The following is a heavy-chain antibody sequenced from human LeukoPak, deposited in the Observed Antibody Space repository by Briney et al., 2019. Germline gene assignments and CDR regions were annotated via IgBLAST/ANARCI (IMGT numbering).Heavy chain of an antibody. V-gene: IGHV3-21*01. CDR3: ARVGCSGGSCYSLYYYYMDV. J-gene: IGHJ6*03. Sequence: GGSLRLSCAASGFTFSSYSMSWVRQAPGKGLEWVSSISSSSSYIYYADSVKGRFTISRDNAKNSLYLQMNSLRAEDTAVYYCARVGCSGGSCYSLYYYYMDVWGKGTTVTVSS. CDR1: GFTFSSYS. CDR2: ISSSSSYI. D-gene: IGHD2-15*01.